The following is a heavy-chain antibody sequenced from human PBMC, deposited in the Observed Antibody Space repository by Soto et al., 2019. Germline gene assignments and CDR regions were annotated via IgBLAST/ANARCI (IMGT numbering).Heavy chain of an antibody. CDR1: GFTFSSYA. CDR3: VKDDIVVVPAVDSPFDY. D-gene: IGHD2-2*01. CDR2: ISSNGGST. V-gene: IGHV3-64D*06. Sequence: PGGSLRLSCSASGFTFSSYAMHWVRQAPGKGLEYVSAISSNGGSTYYADSVKGRFTISRDTSKNTLYLQMSSLRAEDTAVYYCVKDDIVVVPAVDSPFDYWGQGTLVTVSS. J-gene: IGHJ4*02.